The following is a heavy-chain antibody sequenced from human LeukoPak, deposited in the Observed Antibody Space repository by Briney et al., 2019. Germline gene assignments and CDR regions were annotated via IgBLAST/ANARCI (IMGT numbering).Heavy chain of an antibody. CDR2: ISGYNGNT. Sequence: ASVKVSCKASGYSFPSYDITWVRQAPGQGLEWMGRISGYNGNTKYAQKFQGRVTMTTDTSTSTAYMDLRGLRSDDTAVYYCARVLPPTYIEIVQTAPYYLDFWGQGTRVTVSS. CDR3: ARVLPPTYIEIVQTAPYYLDF. D-gene: IGHD2/OR15-2a*01. CDR1: GYSFPSYD. V-gene: IGHV1-18*01. J-gene: IGHJ4*02.